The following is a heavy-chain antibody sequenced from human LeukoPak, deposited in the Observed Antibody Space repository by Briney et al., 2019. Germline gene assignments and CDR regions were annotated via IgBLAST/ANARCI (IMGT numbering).Heavy chain of an antibody. CDR1: GFTFSSYS. CDR3: ARESSQQLVLFSASEHAFDI. V-gene: IGHV3-21*01. D-gene: IGHD6-13*01. J-gene: IGHJ3*02. Sequence: GGSLRLSCAASGFTFSSYSMNWVRQAPGKGLEWVSSIRSSSSYIYYADSVKGRFTISRDNAKNSLYLQMNSLRAEDTAVYYCARESSQQLVLFSASEHAFDIWGQGTMVTVSS. CDR2: IRSSSSYI.